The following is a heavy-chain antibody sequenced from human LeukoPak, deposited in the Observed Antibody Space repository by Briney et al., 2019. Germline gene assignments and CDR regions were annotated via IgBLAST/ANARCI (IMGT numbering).Heavy chain of an antibody. CDR3: AKVEGWQWLEY. CDR2: ISGSGGST. CDR1: GFTFSSYA. Sequence: GGSLRLSCAASGFTFSSYAMHWVRQAPGKGLEWVSAISGSGGSTYYADSVKGRFTISRDNSKNTLYLQMNSLRAEDTAVYYCAKVEGWQWLEYWGQGTLVTVSS. D-gene: IGHD6-19*01. V-gene: IGHV3-23*01. J-gene: IGHJ4*02.